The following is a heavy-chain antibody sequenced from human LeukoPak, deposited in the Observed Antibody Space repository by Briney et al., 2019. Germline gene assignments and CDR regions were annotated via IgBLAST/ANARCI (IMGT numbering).Heavy chain of an antibody. CDR2: INPSGGST. Sequence: ASVKVSCKASGYTFTSYDINWVRQATGQGLEWMGIINPSGGSTSYAQKFQGRVTMTRDTSTSTVYMELSSLRSEDTAVYYCAREGSGSYYRGDFQHWGQGTLVTVSS. J-gene: IGHJ1*01. D-gene: IGHD1-26*01. CDR1: GYTFTSYD. CDR3: AREGSGSYYRGDFQH. V-gene: IGHV1-46*01.